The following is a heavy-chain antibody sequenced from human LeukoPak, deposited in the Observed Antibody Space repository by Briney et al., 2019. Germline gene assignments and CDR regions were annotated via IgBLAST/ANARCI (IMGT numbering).Heavy chain of an antibody. CDR3: VRDMFAKGGGWDNY. CDR1: GFTFSSYS. J-gene: IGHJ4*02. D-gene: IGHD2-15*01. V-gene: IGHV3-48*04. Sequence: GGSLRLSCAASGFTFSSYSMNWVRQAPGKGLEWVSGISWNSGSIGYVDSVRGRFTISRDNAKNSLYLQMNSLRAEDTAVYYCVRDMFAKGGGWDNYWGQGTLVTVSS. CDR2: ISWNSGSI.